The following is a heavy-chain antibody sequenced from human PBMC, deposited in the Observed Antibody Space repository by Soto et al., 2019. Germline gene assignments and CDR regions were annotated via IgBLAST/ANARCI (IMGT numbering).Heavy chain of an antibody. CDR1: GYTFTSYA. V-gene: IGHV1-3*01. CDR3: ARGAVAVKSYFHY. Sequence: ASVKVSCKASGYTFTSYAMHWVRQAPGQRLEWTGWINAGNGNTKYSQKFQGRVTITRDTSASTAYMELSSLRSEDTAVYYYARGAVAVKSYFHYWGQGTLVTVSS. CDR2: INAGNGNT. D-gene: IGHD6-19*01. J-gene: IGHJ4*02.